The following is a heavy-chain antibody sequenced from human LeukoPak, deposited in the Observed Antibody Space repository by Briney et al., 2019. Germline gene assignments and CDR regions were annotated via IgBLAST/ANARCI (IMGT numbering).Heavy chain of an antibody. J-gene: IGHJ4*02. CDR1: GYSFTNYY. V-gene: IGHV1-46*01. Sequence: ASVKVSCKASGYSFTNYYMHWVRQAPGQGLEWMGIINPSGGNTKYAQKFQGRVTMTRDMSMSTVYMELSSLRSEDTAVYYRARGVHRRYYDISAYFSDWGQGTLVTVSS. D-gene: IGHD3-22*01. CDR3: ARGVHRRYYDISAYFSD. CDR2: INPSGGNT.